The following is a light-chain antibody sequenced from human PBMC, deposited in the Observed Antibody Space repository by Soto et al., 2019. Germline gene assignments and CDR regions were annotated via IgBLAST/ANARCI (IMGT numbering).Light chain of an antibody. J-gene: IGLJ1*01. V-gene: IGLV2-14*01. Sequence: QSALTQPASVSGSPGQSITISCTGTSSDVGGYNYVSWYQQHPGKAPKLMIYEVSNRPLGVSNRFSGSKSGNTASLTISGLQAEDEADYYCTSYTSSSTLDVFGTGTKLTAL. CDR3: TSYTSSSTLDV. CDR1: SSDVGGYNY. CDR2: EVS.